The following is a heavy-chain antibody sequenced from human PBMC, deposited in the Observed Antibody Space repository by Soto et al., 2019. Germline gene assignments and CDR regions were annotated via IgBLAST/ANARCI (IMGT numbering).Heavy chain of an antibody. CDR2: ISSTSSYI. CDR1: GFTVSSYS. Sequence: EVQLVESGGGLVKPGGSLRLSCAASGFTVSSYSMNWVRQAPGKGLEWVSSISSTSSYIYYADSVKGRFTISRDNAKNSLYLQVNSLRAEDTAVYYCARGTTPSYWYFDLWGRGTLVTVSS. D-gene: IGHD1-1*01. J-gene: IGHJ2*01. V-gene: IGHV3-21*01. CDR3: ARGTTPSYWYFDL.